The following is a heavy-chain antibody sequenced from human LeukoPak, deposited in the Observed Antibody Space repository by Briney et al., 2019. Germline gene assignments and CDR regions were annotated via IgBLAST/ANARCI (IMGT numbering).Heavy chain of an antibody. V-gene: IGHV3-7*01. CDR3: ARDLYYDGSGPYRY. Sequence: GGSLRLSCAASGFTFSSYWMSWVRQAPGKGLEWVANIKQDGSEKYYVDSVKGRFTISRDNAKNSLYLQMNSLRAEDTAVYYCARDLYYDGSGPYRYWGQGTLVTVSS. J-gene: IGHJ4*02. D-gene: IGHD3-22*01. CDR1: GFTFSSYW. CDR2: IKQDGSEK.